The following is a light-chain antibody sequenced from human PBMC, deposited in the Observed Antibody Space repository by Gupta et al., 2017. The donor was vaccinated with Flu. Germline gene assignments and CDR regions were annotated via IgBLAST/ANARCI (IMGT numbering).Light chain of an antibody. J-gene: IGLJ2*01. V-gene: IGLV2-14*01. Sequence: IFEVSSRPSGVAARFSGSKSGTTASLTIAGLQAEEEAYYYCNSETHTNTLVFFGGGTKLTVL. CDR2: EVS. CDR3: NSETHTNTLVF.